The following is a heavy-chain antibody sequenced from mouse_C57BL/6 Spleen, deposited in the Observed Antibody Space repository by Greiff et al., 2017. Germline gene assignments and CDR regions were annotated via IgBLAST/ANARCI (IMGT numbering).Heavy chain of an antibody. D-gene: IGHD1-1*01. CDR2: IYPGNGDT. Sequence: QVQLQQSGAELVRPGASVKMSCKASGYTFTSYNMHWVKQTPRQGLEWIGAIYPGNGDTSYNQKFKGKATLTVDKSSSTAYMQLSSLTSEDSAVYFCARGYYGSRGGYYYAMDYWGQGTSVTVSS. CDR3: ARGYYGSRGGYYYAMDY. V-gene: IGHV1-12*01. CDR1: GYTFTSYN. J-gene: IGHJ4*01.